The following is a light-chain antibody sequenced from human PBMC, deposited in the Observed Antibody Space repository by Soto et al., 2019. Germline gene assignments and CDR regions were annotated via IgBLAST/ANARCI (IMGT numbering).Light chain of an antibody. J-gene: IGKJ3*01. Sequence: EIVGTKAPGTLSFSTGERAILTCSASQRGTSSFLAWYQQGPGQAPRLLIYGASTRASGIPDRFSGSGSGPDFTPTIRRLAPADFAMYSSPQYGSSPLTFGPGNKVAI. CDR1: QRGTSSF. CDR2: GAS. V-gene: IGKV3-20*01. CDR3: PQYGSSPLT.